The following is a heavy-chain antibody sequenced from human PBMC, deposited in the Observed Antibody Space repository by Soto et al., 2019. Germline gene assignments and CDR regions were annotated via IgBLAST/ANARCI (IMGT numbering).Heavy chain of an antibody. CDR2: ITSSDVT. CDR3: VGEVGFQLIY. CDR1: GCTFSTLS. V-gene: IGHV3-48*01. D-gene: IGHD2-2*01. J-gene: IGHJ4*02. Sequence: GGSLRLSWAASGCTFSTLSMNWVRQAQGKGLEWISYITSSDVTMYADSVKGRFTISRDNAKNSLYLQVNSLRGEDTAVYFCVGEVGFQLIYWGQGTLVTVSS.